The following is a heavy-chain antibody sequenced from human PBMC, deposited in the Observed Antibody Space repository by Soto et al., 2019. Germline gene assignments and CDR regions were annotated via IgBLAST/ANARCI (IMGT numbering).Heavy chain of an antibody. V-gene: IGHV1-69*12. Sequence: QVQLVQSGAEVKKPGSSVKVSCKASGGTFSSYAISWVRQARGQGLEWMGGIIPIFGTANYAQKFQGRVTITADESTSTAYMELSSLRSEDTAVYYCARVISTVRGVIPWFDPWGQGTLVTVSS. CDR1: GGTFSSYA. J-gene: IGHJ5*02. CDR3: ARVISTVRGVIPWFDP. CDR2: IIPIFGTA. D-gene: IGHD3-10*01.